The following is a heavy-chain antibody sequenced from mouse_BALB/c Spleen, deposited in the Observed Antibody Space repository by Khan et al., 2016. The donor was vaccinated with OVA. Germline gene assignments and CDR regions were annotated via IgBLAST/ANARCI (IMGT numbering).Heavy chain of an antibody. CDR2: ISNGGSST. D-gene: IGHD1-1*01. J-gene: IGHJ4*01. Sequence: EVMLVESGGDLVQPGGSLKLSCAASGFTFSSYTMSWVRQTPEKRLEWVAFISNGGSSTYYPDPVTGRFTISRDNAKNTLYLQMNRLKSDDTAMYYCARPSTTEYDYFMDYWGQGTSVTVSS. CDR3: ARPSTTEYDYFMDY. V-gene: IGHV5-12-2*01. CDR1: GFTFSSYT.